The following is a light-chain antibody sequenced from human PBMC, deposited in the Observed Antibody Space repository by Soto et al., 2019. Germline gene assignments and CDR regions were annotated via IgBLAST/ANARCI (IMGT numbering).Light chain of an antibody. J-gene: IGKJ2*01. CDR2: GAS. V-gene: IGKV3-15*01. Sequence: EVVLTQSPATLSVSPGDSATLSCRASQSVSRNLAWYQQKPGQAPRLLIYGASTRATDVPARFSGSGSATEFTLSISSLQSEDVAVYYCQQYGDWPPETFGQGTKLEI. CDR1: QSVSRN. CDR3: QQYGDWPPET.